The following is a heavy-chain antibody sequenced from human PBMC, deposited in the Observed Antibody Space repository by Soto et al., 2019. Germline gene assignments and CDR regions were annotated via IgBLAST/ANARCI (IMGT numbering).Heavy chain of an antibody. Sequence: GGSLRLSCAASGFTFSSHAMSWVRQSLVKGLELVSSLSQTGPYYADSVKGRFSISRDTSTSTLYLQLNNLRADDTAIYYCVKNRWYTYFASDYWGQGTLVTVSS. CDR1: GFTFSSHA. CDR3: VKNRWYTYFASDY. V-gene: IGHV3-23*05. CDR2: LSQTGP. J-gene: IGHJ4*02. D-gene: IGHD6-13*01.